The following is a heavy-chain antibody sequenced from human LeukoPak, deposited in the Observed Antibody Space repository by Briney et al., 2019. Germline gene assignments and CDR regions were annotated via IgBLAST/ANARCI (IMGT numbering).Heavy chain of an antibody. CDR3: ARGGHGYNYFDY. Sequence: PSETLSLTCTVSNGSISGFYWSWIRQTPEQGLEWIGYIHHSGTTNYNPPLKSRVTVSLDTSKNQFSLKLSSVTAADTAVYYCARGGHGYNYFDYWGQGPLVTVSS. CDR1: NGSISGFY. CDR2: IHHSGTT. D-gene: IGHD5-24*01. V-gene: IGHV4-59*01. J-gene: IGHJ4*02.